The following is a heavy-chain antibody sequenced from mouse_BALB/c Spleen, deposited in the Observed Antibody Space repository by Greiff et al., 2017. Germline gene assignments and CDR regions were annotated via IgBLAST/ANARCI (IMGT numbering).Heavy chain of an antibody. V-gene: IGHV3-8*02. J-gene: IGHJ2*01. Sequence: EVQLVESGPSLVKPSQSLSLTCSVTGDSITSGYWNWIRKFPGNKLEYMGYISYSGSTYYNPSLKSRISITRDTSKNQYYLQLNSVTTEDTATYYCARFAGNYYGSSYADYWGQGTTLTVSS. D-gene: IGHD1-1*01. CDR3: ARFAGNYYGSSYADY. CDR2: ISYSGST. CDR1: GDSITSGY.